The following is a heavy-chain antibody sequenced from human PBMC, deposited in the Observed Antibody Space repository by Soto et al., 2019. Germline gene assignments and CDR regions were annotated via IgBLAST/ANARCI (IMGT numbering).Heavy chain of an antibody. D-gene: IGHD2-21*01. CDR2: VSSDGSIT. Sequence: VQLVESGGGVVQPGRSLRLSCAASGFTFSHHGMHWVRQAPGKGLAWLTVVSSDGSITYDADSVRGRFAISRDNSKNTLYLHMNSLRTEDTAVYYCAKESDYYSNSKWSFDSWGQGILVTVSS. CDR3: AKESDYYSNSKWSFDS. V-gene: IGHV3-30*18. CDR1: GFTFSHHG. J-gene: IGHJ4*02.